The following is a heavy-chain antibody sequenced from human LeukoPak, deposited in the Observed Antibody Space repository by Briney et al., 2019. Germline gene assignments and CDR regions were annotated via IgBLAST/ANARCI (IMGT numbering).Heavy chain of an antibody. V-gene: IGHV3-23*01. Sequence: GGSLRLSCAASGFTFSSYAMSWVRQAPGKGLEWVSAISGSGGSTYYADSVKGRFTISRDNSKNTLYLQMNSLRAEDTAVYYCAKDQDIVVVPAAIDFDYWGQGTLVTVSS. CDR2: ISGSGGST. D-gene: IGHD2-2*01. CDR1: GFTFSSYA. J-gene: IGHJ4*02. CDR3: AKDQDIVVVPAAIDFDY.